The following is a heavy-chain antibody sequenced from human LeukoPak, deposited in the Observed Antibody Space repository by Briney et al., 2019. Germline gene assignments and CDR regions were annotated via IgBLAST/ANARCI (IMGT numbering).Heavy chain of an antibody. CDR1: GFPFSSYA. CDR3: AKDTYNSRRLDY. Sequence: GGSLRLSCTASGFPFSSYAMSWVRQAPGKGLECVSTMSGSGDIINYADSVKGRFTISRDNSKKTVNLQMNSLRAEDTAVYYCAKDTYNSRRLDYWGQGTLVTVSA. J-gene: IGHJ4*02. V-gene: IGHV3-23*01. D-gene: IGHD6-13*01. CDR2: MSGSGDII.